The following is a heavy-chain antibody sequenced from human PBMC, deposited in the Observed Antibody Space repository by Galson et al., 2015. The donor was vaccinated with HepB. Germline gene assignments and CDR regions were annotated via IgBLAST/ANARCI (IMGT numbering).Heavy chain of an antibody. J-gene: IGHJ6*02. D-gene: IGHD2-15*01. CDR1: GFTFSSYA. CDR3: AKGGRYYYYYGMDV. CDR2: ISGSGGST. V-gene: IGHV3-23*01. Sequence: SLRLSCAASGFTFSSYAMSWVRQAPGKGLEWVPAISGSGGSTYYADSVKGRFTISRDNSKNTLYLQMNSLRAEDTAVYYCAKGGRYYYYYGMDVWGQGTTVTVSS.